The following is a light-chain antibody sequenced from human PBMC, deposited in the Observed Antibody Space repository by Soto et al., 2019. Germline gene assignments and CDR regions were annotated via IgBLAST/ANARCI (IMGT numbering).Light chain of an antibody. CDR2: AAF. Sequence: DIQMTQSPSSLSASVGDRVTITCRASQSISSYLNWYQQKPGKAPKLLIYAAFSLQSGVPSRFSGSRFATDFTLTISSLQPEDFATYYCQHSYSTPYAFGQGTKLEIK. J-gene: IGKJ2*01. CDR1: QSISSY. V-gene: IGKV1-39*01. CDR3: QHSYSTPYA.